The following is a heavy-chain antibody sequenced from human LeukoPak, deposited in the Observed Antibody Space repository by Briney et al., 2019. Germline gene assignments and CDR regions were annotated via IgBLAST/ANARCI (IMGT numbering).Heavy chain of an antibody. V-gene: IGHV4-34*01. CDR1: GGSLRGYY. CDR3: ASLTNDHGDYVEPSIGHAFDI. Sequence: PSETLSLTCAVYGGSLRGYYWSWMPQPPGKGLEWIGEINHRGNTNYNPSLKSRVTISVDTSKNQFSLKLSSVTAADTAVYYCASLTNDHGDYVEPSIGHAFDIWGQGTMVTVSS. D-gene: IGHD4-17*01. CDR2: INHRGNT. J-gene: IGHJ3*02.